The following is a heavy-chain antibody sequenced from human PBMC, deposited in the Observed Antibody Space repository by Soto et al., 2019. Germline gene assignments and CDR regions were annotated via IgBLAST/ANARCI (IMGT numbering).Heavy chain of an antibody. CDR3: AGEDN. J-gene: IGHJ4*02. CDR1: GFTFSDYA. V-gene: IGHV3-30-3*01. CDR2: IAYDGSNN. Sequence: GVSLRLSFVASGFTFSDYAMYWVRQAPGKGLEWVALIAYDGSNNHCADSVKGRFTISRDNSKNTLYLQMDSLRGEDTATYYCAGEDNWGQGTVVTVSS.